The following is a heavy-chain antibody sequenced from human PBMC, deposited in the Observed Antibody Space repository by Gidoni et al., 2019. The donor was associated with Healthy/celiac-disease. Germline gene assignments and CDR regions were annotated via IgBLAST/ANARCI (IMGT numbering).Heavy chain of an antibody. CDR3: AKTRRLRWGELSGFDY. Sequence: LEWVSAISGSGGSTYYADSVKGRFTISRDNSKNTLSLQMNSLRAEDTAVYYCAKTRRLRWGELSGFDYWGQGTLVTVSS. D-gene: IGHD3-16*02. V-gene: IGHV3-23*01. J-gene: IGHJ4*02. CDR2: ISGSGGST.